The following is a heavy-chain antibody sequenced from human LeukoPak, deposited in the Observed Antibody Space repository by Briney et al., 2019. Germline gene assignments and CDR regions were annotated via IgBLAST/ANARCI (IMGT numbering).Heavy chain of an antibody. CDR3: AKLAGATSGTDY. V-gene: IGHV3-23*01. Sequence: PGGSLRLSCTASGFTFSSYAMNWVRQAPGKGLEWVSGIGAGGTFTYYADSVKGRFTISRDNSKNTLYLQMDSLRAEDTAVYYCAKLAGATSGTDYWGQGTLVSVSS. J-gene: IGHJ4*02. CDR1: GFTFSSYA. CDR2: IGAGGTFT. D-gene: IGHD1-26*01.